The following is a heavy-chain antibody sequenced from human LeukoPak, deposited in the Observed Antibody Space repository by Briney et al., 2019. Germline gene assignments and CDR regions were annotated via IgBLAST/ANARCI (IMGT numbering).Heavy chain of an antibody. D-gene: IGHD3-22*01. CDR3: ARDQYYDSSGYYLNSGY. V-gene: IGHV3-48*03. Sequence: GGSLRLSCAASGFTFSSYEMNWVRQAPGKGLEWVSYISSSGSTIYYADPVKGRFTISRDNAKNSLYLQMNSLRAEDTAVYYCARDQYYDSSGYYLNSGYWGQGTLVTVSS. CDR1: GFTFSSYE. J-gene: IGHJ4*02. CDR2: ISSSGSTI.